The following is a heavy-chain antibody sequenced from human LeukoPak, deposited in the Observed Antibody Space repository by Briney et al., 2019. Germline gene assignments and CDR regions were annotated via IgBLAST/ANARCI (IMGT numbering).Heavy chain of an antibody. Sequence: PGGSLRLSCAASGFTFSSYAMHWVRQAPGKGLEWVAVISYDGSNKYYADSVKGRFTISRDNSKNTLYLQMNSLRAEDTAVYYCARVGERGYSYGYYFDYWGQGTLVTVSS. J-gene: IGHJ4*02. CDR2: ISYDGSNK. CDR3: ARVGERGYSYGYYFDY. V-gene: IGHV3-30-3*01. CDR1: GFTFSSYA. D-gene: IGHD5-18*01.